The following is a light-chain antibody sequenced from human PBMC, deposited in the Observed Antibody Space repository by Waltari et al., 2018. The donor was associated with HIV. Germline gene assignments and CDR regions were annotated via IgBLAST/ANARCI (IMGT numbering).Light chain of an antibody. Sequence: EIVLTKSPATLSLSPGERATLSCRASQSVSSYLAWYQQKPGQAPRLLIYDASNRATGIPARFSGSGSGTDFTLTISSLEPEDFAVYYCQQRSNSPRTFGQGTKVEFK. CDR3: QQRSNSPRT. V-gene: IGKV3-11*01. CDR1: QSVSSY. CDR2: DAS. J-gene: IGKJ1*01.